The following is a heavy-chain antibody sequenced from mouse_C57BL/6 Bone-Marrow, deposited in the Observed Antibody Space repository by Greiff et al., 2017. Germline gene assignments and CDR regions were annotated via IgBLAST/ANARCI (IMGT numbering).Heavy chain of an antibody. J-gene: IGHJ2*01. CDR2: INPNNGGT. D-gene: IGHD1-1*01. V-gene: IGHV1-18*01. CDR3: ARRGSYYYGSSWYYFDY. CDR1: GYTFTDYN. Sequence: VQLQQSGPELVKPGASVKIPCKASGYTFTDYNMDWVKQSHGKSLEWIGDINPNNGGTIYNQKFKGKATLTVDKSSSTAYMQLNSLTSEDSAVYFCARRGSYYYGSSWYYFDYWGQGTTLTVSS.